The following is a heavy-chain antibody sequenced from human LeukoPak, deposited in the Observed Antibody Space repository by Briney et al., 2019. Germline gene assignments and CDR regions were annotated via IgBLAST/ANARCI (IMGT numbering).Heavy chain of an antibody. V-gene: IGHV3-48*01. CDR2: ISSSIITI. Sequence: GGSLRLSCAASGFSFSSYSMNWVRQAPGKGQEWVSYISSSIITIYYADSVKGRFTISRDNAKNSLYLQMNSLRAEDTAVYYCARDLGIASSNAFDIWGQGTMVTVSS. D-gene: IGHD1-14*01. CDR3: ARDLGIASSNAFDI. CDR1: GFSFSSYS. J-gene: IGHJ3*02.